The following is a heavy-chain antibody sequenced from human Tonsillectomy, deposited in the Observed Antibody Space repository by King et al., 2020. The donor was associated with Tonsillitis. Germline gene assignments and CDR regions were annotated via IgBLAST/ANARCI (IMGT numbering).Heavy chain of an antibody. Sequence: VQLVESGGGLVQPGGSLRLSCAASGFTFIGYDMHWVRQATGKGLEWVAGIGKVGDTYYPGSVKGRFTISRENAKKSLYLEVNTLRAEDTAVYYCARGREALVFYYYYMDVWGKGTTVTVSS. D-gene: IGHD2-8*02. J-gene: IGHJ6*03. V-gene: IGHV3-13*01. CDR2: IGKVGDT. CDR3: ARGREALVFYYYYMDV. CDR1: GFTFIGYD.